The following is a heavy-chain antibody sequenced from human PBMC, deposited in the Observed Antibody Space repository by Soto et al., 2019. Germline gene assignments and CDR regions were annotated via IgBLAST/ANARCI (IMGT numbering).Heavy chain of an antibody. J-gene: IGHJ6*02. CDR1: GGSFSGYY. CDR2: INHSGST. D-gene: IGHD3-10*01. Sequence: ASETLSLTCAVYGGSFSGYYWSWIRQPPGKGLEWIGEINHSGSTNYNPSLKSRVTISVDTSKNQFSLKLSSVTAADTAVYYCARDLRFFTMVRGVIGQGMDVWGQGTTVTVSS. CDR3: ARDLRFFTMVRGVIGQGMDV. V-gene: IGHV4-34*01.